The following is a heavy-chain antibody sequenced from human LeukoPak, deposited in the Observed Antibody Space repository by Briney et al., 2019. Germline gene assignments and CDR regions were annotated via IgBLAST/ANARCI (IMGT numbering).Heavy chain of an antibody. Sequence: GGSLRLSCAASGFTFRSYAMHWVRQAPGKGLEWVAVIWYDGSNKYYADSVKGRFTISRDNSKNTLYLQMNSLRAEDTAVYYCAREGGSSGYVDAFDIWGQGTMVTVSS. CDR3: AREGGSSGYVDAFDI. CDR1: GFTFRSYA. J-gene: IGHJ3*02. D-gene: IGHD3-22*01. CDR2: IWYDGSNK. V-gene: IGHV3-33*08.